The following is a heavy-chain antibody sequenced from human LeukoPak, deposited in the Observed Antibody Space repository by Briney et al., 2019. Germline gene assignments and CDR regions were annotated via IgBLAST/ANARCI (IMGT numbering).Heavy chain of an antibody. CDR3: ARGRPYSSGWLDY. D-gene: IGHD6-19*01. Sequence: ASVKVSCKASGYTFTNYVMHWVRQAPGQRLEWMGWINAGNGNTKYSQKFQGRVTITRDTSASTAYMELSSLRSEDTAVYYCARGRPYSSGWLDYWGQGTLVTVSS. V-gene: IGHV1-3*01. J-gene: IGHJ4*02. CDR1: GYTFTNYV. CDR2: INAGNGNT.